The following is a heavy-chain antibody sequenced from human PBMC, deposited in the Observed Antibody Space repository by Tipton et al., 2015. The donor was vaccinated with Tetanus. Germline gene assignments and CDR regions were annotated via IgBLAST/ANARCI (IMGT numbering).Heavy chain of an antibody. CDR3: VRDFGDARTDY. V-gene: IGHV4-39*01. J-gene: IGHJ4*02. Sequence: TLSLTCTVSGDYISRSGYFWGWIRQTPGQGLEWIGTIDNGGGTYYNPSLKSRLTISADTSKTQSSLTLTSVTAADTAIYYCVRDFGDARTDYWGQGTLVTVSS. CDR1: GDYISRSGYF. CDR2: IDNGGGT. D-gene: IGHD4-17*01.